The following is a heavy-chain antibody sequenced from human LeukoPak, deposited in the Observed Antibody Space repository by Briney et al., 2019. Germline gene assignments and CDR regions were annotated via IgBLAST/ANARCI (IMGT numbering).Heavy chain of an antibody. CDR1: EFTFSTYW. Sequence: PGGSLRLSCAASEFTFSTYWMSWVRQAPGKGLEWVADIKQDGSKKYYVDSVKGRFTISRQNAKNSLFLQMNSLRAEDTAVYYCARGPYYGGFDYWGQGTLVTVSS. D-gene: IGHD3-22*01. CDR2: IKQDGSKK. V-gene: IGHV3-7*01. J-gene: IGHJ4*02. CDR3: ARGPYYGGFDY.